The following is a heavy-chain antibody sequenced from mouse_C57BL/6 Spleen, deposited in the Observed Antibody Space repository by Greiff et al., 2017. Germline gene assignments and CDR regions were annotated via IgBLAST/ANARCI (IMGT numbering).Heavy chain of an antibody. CDR1: GFTFSSYA. J-gene: IGHJ3*01. CDR2: ISSGGDYI. V-gene: IGHV5-9-1*02. Sequence: EVQVVESGEGLVKPGGSLKLSCAASGFTFSSYAMSWVRQTPEKRLEWVAYISSGGDYIYYADTVKGRFTISRDNARNTLYLQMSSLKSEDTAMYYCTREGYYGSSYGTWFAYWGQGTLVTVSA. D-gene: IGHD1-1*01. CDR3: TREGYYGSSYGTWFAY.